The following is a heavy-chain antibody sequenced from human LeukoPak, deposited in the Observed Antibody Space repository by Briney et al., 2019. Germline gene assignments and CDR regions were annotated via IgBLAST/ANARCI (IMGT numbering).Heavy chain of an antibody. D-gene: IGHD6-13*01. V-gene: IGHV3-30-3*01. J-gene: IGHJ3*02. CDR3: ASLSEWSSSWSRAFDI. Sequence: PGGSLRLSCAASGFTFSSYAMHWVRQAPGKGLEWVAVISYDGSNKYYADSVKGRFTISRDNSKNTLYLQMNSLRAEDTAVYYCASLSEWSSSWSRAFDIWGQGTMVTVSS. CDR2: ISYDGSNK. CDR1: GFTFSSYA.